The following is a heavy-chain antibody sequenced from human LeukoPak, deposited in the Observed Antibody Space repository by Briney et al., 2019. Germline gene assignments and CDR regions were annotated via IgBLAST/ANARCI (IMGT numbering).Heavy chain of an antibody. CDR3: ASTGYSSSWYVLY. V-gene: IGHV3-23*01. Sequence: PGGSLRLSCAASGFTFSSYGMHWVRQAPGKGLEWVSAVSGSGGSTYYADSVKGRFTISRDNSKNTLYLQMNSLRAEDTAVYYCASTGYSSSWYVLYWGQGTLVAVSS. J-gene: IGHJ4*02. D-gene: IGHD6-13*01. CDR2: VSGSGGST. CDR1: GFTFSSYG.